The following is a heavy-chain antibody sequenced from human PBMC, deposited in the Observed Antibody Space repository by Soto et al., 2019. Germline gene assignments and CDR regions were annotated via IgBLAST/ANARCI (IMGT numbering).Heavy chain of an antibody. CDR3: AKVPNWGYSYYFDY. Sequence: GSLRLSCAVSGFTFSNYAMSWVRQAPGKGLQWVSTISSSGDNTYYADSVKGRLTISRDNSKNTLYLQMNSLRADDTAVYFCAKVPNWGYSYYFDYWGQGTLVTVSS. CDR2: ISSSGDNT. D-gene: IGHD7-27*01. V-gene: IGHV3-23*01. CDR1: GFTFSNYA. J-gene: IGHJ4*02.